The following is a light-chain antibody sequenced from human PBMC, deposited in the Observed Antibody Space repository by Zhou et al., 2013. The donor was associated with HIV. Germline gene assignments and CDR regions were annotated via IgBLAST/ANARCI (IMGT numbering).Light chain of an antibody. CDR1: QGASSS. V-gene: IGKV1D-13*01. Sequence: AIPLTQSPSSLSASVGDRISITCRASQGASSSVAWYQQKPGRAPKLLIYDVSSLGSGVPSRFSGSGSGTNFTLTISSLQPEDFVMYYCQQFNDYVFSFGRGPSWRSN. CDR3: QQFNDYVFS. CDR2: DVS. J-gene: IGKJ2*03.